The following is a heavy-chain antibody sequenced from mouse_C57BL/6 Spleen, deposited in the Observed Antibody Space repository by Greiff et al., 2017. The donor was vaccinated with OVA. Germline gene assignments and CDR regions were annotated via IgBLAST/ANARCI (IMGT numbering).Heavy chain of an antibody. Sequence: VQLQQSGAELVRPGASVKLSCTASGFNIKDYYMHWVKQRPEQGLEWIGRIGPEDGDYEYAPEVQGKATMTADTSSNTAYLQLSSLTSEDTAVYYCTTSGAEAMDYWGQGTSVTVSS. J-gene: IGHJ4*01. CDR3: TTSGAEAMDY. CDR1: GFNIKDYY. CDR2: IGPEDGDY. V-gene: IGHV14-1*01.